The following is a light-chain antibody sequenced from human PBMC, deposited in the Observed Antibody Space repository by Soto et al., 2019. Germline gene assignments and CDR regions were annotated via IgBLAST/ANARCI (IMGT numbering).Light chain of an antibody. J-gene: IGKJ2*01. CDR1: QGLVFSDGKTY. Sequence: EIVMTQTPLSSSVTLGQPASISCKSSQGLVFSDGKTYLSWLQQRPGQPPRLLIYQISNRFSGVPDRLSGSGAGTDFTLQISRVEAEDVVLYYCMQFTQFPYTFGQGTKLEIK. CDR2: QIS. V-gene: IGKV2-24*01. CDR3: MQFTQFPYT.